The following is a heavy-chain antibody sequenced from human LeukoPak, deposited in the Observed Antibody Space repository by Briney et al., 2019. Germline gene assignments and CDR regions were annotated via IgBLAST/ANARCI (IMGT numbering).Heavy chain of an antibody. V-gene: IGHV3-21*01. CDR2: ISSSSSYI. D-gene: IGHD6-19*01. CDR1: GFTFSSYS. J-gene: IGHJ6*02. CDR3: ARDHGYSSGWYGAYYYYGMDV. Sequence: GGPLRLSCAASGFTFSSYSMNWVRQAPGKGLEWVSSISSSSSYIYYADSVRGRFTISRDNAKNSLYLQMNSLRAEDTAVYYCARDHGYSSGWYGAYYYYGMDVWGQGTTVTVSS.